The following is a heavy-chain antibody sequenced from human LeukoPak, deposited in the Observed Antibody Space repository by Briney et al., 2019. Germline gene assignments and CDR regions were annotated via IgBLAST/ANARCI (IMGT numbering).Heavy chain of an antibody. CDR3: ARADSTYGSGSYYNEGSWFDP. D-gene: IGHD3-10*01. CDR2: INPNTGGT. Sequence: ASVKVSCKASGYTFTGYYMHWVRQAPGQGLEWMGWINPNTGGTNYAQKFQGWVTMTRDTSISTAYMELPRLRSDDTAVYYCARADSTYGSGSYYNEGSWFDPWGQGTLVTVSS. J-gene: IGHJ5*02. CDR1: GYTFTGYY. V-gene: IGHV1-2*04.